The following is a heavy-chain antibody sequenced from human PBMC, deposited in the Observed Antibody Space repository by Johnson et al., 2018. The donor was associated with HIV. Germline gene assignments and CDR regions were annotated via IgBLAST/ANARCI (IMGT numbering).Heavy chain of an antibody. J-gene: IGHJ3*02. CDR3: ARGRLGDPFPGAFDI. CDR1: GFTFSSYG. D-gene: IGHD3-16*01. CDR2: INWNGGST. Sequence: MQLVESGGGVVQPGGSLRLSCAASGFTFSSYGMSWVRQAPGKGLEWVSGINWNGGSTGYADSVKGQFTISRDNAKNSLYLQMNSLRAEDTALYYCARGRLGDPFPGAFDIWGQGTMVTVSS. V-gene: IGHV3-20*04.